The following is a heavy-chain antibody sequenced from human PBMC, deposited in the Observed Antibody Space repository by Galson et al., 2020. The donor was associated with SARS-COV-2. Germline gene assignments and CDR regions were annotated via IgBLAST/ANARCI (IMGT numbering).Heavy chain of an antibody. D-gene: IGHD2-15*01. Sequence: SLKISCAASGFTFSNYAIYWVRQAPGKGLEWVALISYDGSTKYYADSVKGRFTISRDDSRDTLYLQMSSLRAEDTAVYYCARRGVMVTPTGPHFDYWGQGTLVTVSS. CDR1: GFTFSNYA. V-gene: IGHV3-30*04. CDR2: ISYDGSTK. CDR3: ARRGVMVTPTGPHFDY. J-gene: IGHJ4*02.